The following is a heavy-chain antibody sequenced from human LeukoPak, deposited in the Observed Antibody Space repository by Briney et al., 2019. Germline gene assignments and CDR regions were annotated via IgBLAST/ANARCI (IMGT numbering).Heavy chain of an antibody. D-gene: IGHD4-23*01. J-gene: IGHJ4*02. CDR2: IYYSWSV. CDR3: ASLGWYFDF. Sequence: SETLSLTCTVSVGPLSSYYWSWIRHPPAEGLHWIGYIYYSWSVNYNRSVKSRVIMSVDTSKNQFSLNLSAVTATDTDVYYCASLGWYFDFWGQGAQVTVSS. V-gene: IGHV4-59*08. CDR1: VGPLSSYY.